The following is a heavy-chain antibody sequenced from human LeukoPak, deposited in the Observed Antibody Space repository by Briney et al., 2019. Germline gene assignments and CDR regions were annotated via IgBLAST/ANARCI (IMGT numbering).Heavy chain of an antibody. V-gene: IGHV3-30*03. CDR1: GFTFSSYG. Sequence: GGSLRLSCAASGFTFSSYGMHWVRQAPGKGLEWVAVISYDGSNKYYADSVKGRFTISRDNSKNTLYLQMNSLRAEDTAVYYCAMAAFDIWGQGTMVTASS. CDR2: ISYDGSNK. CDR3: AMAAFDI. J-gene: IGHJ3*02.